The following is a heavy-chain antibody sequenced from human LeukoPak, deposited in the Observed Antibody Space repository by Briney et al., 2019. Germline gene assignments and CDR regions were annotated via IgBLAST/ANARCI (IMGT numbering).Heavy chain of an antibody. J-gene: IGHJ4*02. V-gene: IGHV1-18*04. Sequence: ASVKVSCKASGYTFTSYGISWVRQAPGQGLECMGWISTYNGNTNYAQKVQGRVTMTTDTSTSTAFMELSSLRSDDTAVYYCARGNYDFWSGYPTSTHYFDYWGQGTLVTVSS. CDR3: ARGNYDFWSGYPTSTHYFDY. CDR1: GYTFTSYG. CDR2: ISTYNGNT. D-gene: IGHD3-3*01.